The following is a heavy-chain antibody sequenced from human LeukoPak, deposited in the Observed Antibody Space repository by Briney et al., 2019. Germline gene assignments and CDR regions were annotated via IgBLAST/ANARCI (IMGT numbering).Heavy chain of an antibody. D-gene: IGHD6-6*01. CDR2: IIPIFGPA. CDR1: GGTFISYA. J-gene: IGHJ4*02. Sequence: ASVKVSCKASGGTFISYAISWVRQAPGQGLEWMGGIIPIFGPANYAQKFQGRVTITADESTSTAYMELSSLRSEDTAVYYCARRPITRIAARRNYFDYWGQGTLVTVSS. CDR3: ARRPITRIAARRNYFDY. V-gene: IGHV1-69*13.